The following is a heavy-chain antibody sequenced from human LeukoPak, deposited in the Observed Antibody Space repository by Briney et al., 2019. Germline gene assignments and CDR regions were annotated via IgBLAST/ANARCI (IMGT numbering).Heavy chain of an antibody. CDR2: ITSNGDNT. V-gene: IGHV3-64*01. CDR3: AGDRAGVGDY. J-gene: IGHJ4*02. D-gene: IGHD2-8*01. Sequence: TGGSLRLSCAASGFTFSTYAMHWVRQAPGKGLEYVSSITSNGDNTYYANSVKGRFTISRDNSKDTLYLQMGSLRPEDMAVYYCAGDRAGVGDYWGQGTLVTVSS. CDR1: GFTFSTYA.